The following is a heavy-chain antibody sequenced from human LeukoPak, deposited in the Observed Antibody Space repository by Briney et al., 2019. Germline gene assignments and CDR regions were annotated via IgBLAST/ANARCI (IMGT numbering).Heavy chain of an antibody. D-gene: IGHD3-10*01. CDR2: ISSSSSTI. CDR1: GFTFSSYS. Sequence: GGSLRLSCAASGFTFSSYSMNWVRQAPGKGLVWVSYISSSSSTIYYADSVKGRFTISRDNAKESLYLQMNSLRGEDTAVYYCARVYGSGRTKYYFDYWGQGTLVTVSS. CDR3: ARVYGSGRTKYYFDY. J-gene: IGHJ4*02. V-gene: IGHV3-48*04.